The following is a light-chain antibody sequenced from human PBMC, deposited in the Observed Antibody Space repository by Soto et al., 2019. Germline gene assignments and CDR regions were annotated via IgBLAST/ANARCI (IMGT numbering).Light chain of an antibody. V-gene: IGLV1-51*01. CDR1: ISNIGNNY. CDR3: GTWDSSLSAVV. CDR2: DND. Sequence: QSVLTQPTSVSAAPGQTVTISCSGGISNIGNNYVSWYQQVPGTAPKLLIKDNDKRPSEIPDRFSGSKSGTSATLDITGLQTGDEANYYCGTWDSSLSAVVFGGGTKLTVL. J-gene: IGLJ2*01.